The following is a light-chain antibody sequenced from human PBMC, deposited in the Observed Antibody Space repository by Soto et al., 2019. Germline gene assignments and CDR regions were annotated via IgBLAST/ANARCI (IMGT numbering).Light chain of an antibody. V-gene: IGLV2-14*01. CDR3: SSYTSSSTSPYV. CDR2: DVS. CDR1: SNDVGVYNY. Sequence: QSALTQPASVSGSPGQSITISCTGISNDVGVYNYVSWYQQHPGKAPKLMIYDVSNRPSGVSNRFSGSKSGSTASLTISGLQAEDEADYYCSSYTSSSTSPYVFGTGTKLTVL. J-gene: IGLJ1*01.